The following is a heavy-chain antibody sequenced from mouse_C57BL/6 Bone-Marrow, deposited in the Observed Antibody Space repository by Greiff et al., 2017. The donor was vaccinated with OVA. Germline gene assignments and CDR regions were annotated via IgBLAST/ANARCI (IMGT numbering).Heavy chain of an antibody. CDR3: ANYGSRNVGGPWYFDV. CDR1: GYTFTSYD. V-gene: IGHV1-85*01. Sequence: QVQLQQSGPELVKPWASVKLSCKASGYTFTSYDINWVKQRPGQGLEWIGWIYPRDGSTKYNEKFKGKATLTVDTSSSTAYMELHSLTSEDSAVYFCANYGSRNVGGPWYFDVWGTGTTVTVSS. CDR2: IYPRDGST. J-gene: IGHJ1*03. D-gene: IGHD1-1*01.